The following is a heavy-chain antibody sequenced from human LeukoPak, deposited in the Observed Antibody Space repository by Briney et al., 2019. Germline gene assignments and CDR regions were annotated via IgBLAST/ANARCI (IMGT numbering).Heavy chain of an antibody. J-gene: IGHJ6*02. D-gene: IGHD1-14*01. CDR3: ASQPERKYYYYGMDV. V-gene: IGHV3-48*01. Sequence: GGSLRLSCVASGFTFTDHPMNWVRQAPGKGLEWISYIGGDGIAFYADSVKGRFTISRDNSKNTLYLQMNSLRAEDTAVYYCASQPERKYYYYGMDVWGQGTTVTVSS. CDR2: IGGDGIAF. CDR1: GFTFTDHP.